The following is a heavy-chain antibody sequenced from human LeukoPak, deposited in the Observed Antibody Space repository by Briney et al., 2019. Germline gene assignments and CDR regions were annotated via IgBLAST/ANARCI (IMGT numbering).Heavy chain of an antibody. CDR2: IYYSGST. D-gene: IGHD2-2*01. CDR1: GGSISSGGYY. J-gene: IGHJ6*02. V-gene: IGHV4-31*03. CDR3: VSSTRNYYYYGMDV. Sequence: SQTLSLTCTVSGGSISSGGYYWSWIRQHPGKGLEWIGYIYYSGSTYYNPSLKSRVTMSVDTSKNQFSLKLSSVTAADTAVYYCVSSTRNYYYYGMDVWGQGTTVTVSS.